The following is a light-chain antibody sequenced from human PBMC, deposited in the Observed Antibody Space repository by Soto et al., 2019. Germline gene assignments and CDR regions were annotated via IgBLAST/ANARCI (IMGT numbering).Light chain of an antibody. Sequence: DILLSQSQSFLSASVGDRVTITCRASQGISSYLAWYQQKPGKAPKLLIYAASTLQSGVPSRFSGSGSGTEFTLTISSLHPEDFATYYCQQLNSYPLTFGGGTKVDIK. CDR1: QGISSY. CDR3: QQLNSYPLT. J-gene: IGKJ4*01. V-gene: IGKV1-9*01. CDR2: AAS.